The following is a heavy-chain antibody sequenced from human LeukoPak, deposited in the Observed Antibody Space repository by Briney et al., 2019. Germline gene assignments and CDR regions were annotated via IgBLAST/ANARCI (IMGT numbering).Heavy chain of an antibody. J-gene: IGHJ3*01. D-gene: IGHD3-10*01. Sequence: ASVKVSCKSSGYTFSDYYIHWVRQAPGGGLQWLGRVDPEDAKAVYSENLQGRVTITADSFSDSTYMFLSSLTSEDTAFYYCATSGCSSLAFDVWGQGTVVTVSS. CDR2: VDPEDAKA. CDR3: ATSGCSSLAFDV. CDR1: GYTFSDYY. V-gene: IGHV1-69-2*01.